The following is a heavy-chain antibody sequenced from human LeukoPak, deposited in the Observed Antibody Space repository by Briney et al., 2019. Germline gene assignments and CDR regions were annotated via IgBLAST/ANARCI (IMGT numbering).Heavy chain of an antibody. CDR1: GYTFTSYG. D-gene: IGHD3-10*01. CDR2: ISAYNGNT. V-gene: IGHV1-18*01. J-gene: IGHJ4*02. CDR3: ARDFMVRGVMIDY. Sequence: GASVKVSCKASGYTFTSYGISWVRQAPGQGLEWMGWISAYNGNTNYAQKLQGRVTTTTDTSTSTAYMEVWSLRSDDTAVYYCARDFMVRGVMIDYWGQGTLVTVSS.